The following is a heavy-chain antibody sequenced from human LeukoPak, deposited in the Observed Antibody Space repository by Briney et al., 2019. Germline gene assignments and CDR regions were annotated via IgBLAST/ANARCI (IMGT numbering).Heavy chain of an antibody. J-gene: IGHJ4*02. D-gene: IGHD6-19*01. CDR2: IRGSGGGT. CDR3: AKAGIGVVGYFDY. V-gene: IGHV3-23*01. CDR1: GFTFNSYA. Sequence: GSLRLSCAASGFTFNSYAMSWVRQAPGKGLEWVSAIRGSGGGTYYADSVKGRFTISRDNSKNTLYLQMNSLGDEDTALYYCAKAGIGVVGYFDYWGQGTLVTVSS.